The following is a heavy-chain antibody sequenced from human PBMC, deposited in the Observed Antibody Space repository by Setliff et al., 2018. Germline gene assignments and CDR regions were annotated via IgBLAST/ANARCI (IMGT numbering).Heavy chain of an antibody. CDR3: SRLVRFCTRTSCQRLSGDEY. CDR1: GYTFIDYG. J-gene: IGHJ4*02. CDR2: ISPYTGKT. V-gene: IGHV1-18*01. Sequence: ASVKVSCKASGYTFIDYGISWVRQAPGQGLEWVGWISPYTGKTYLAPKFQDRVTLTADTSTTTAYLQLTNLRSDDTAIYFCSRLVRFCTRTSCQRLSGDEYWGQGALVTVSS. D-gene: IGHD2-2*01.